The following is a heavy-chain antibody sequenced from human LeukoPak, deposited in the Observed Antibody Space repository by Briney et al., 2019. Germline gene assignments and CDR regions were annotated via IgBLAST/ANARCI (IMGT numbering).Heavy chain of an antibody. CDR2: MYYSGST. D-gene: IGHD3-22*01. Sequence: SETLSLTCTVSGGSITSGDYYWSWIRQPPGKGLEWIAYMYYSGSTYYNPSTKSRVTMSADTSKNQFSLKLSSVTAADTAVYYCARPYYYDSRIDPWGQGTLVTVSS. J-gene: IGHJ5*02. V-gene: IGHV4-30-4*01. CDR3: ARPYYYDSRIDP. CDR1: GGSITSGDYY.